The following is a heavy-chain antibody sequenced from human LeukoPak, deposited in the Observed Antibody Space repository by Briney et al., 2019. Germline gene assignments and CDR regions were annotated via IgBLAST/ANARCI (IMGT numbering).Heavy chain of an antibody. CDR1: GFTFSSYS. J-gene: IGHJ4*02. CDR2: ISSSSSYI. D-gene: IGHD4-17*01. CDR3: AREGPYGDYFDY. Sequence: GVSLRLSCAASGFTFSSYSMNWVRQDPGKGLEWVSSISSSSSYIYYADSVKGRFTISRDNAKNSLYLQMNSLRAEDTAVYYCAREGPYGDYFDYWGQGTLVTVSS. V-gene: IGHV3-21*01.